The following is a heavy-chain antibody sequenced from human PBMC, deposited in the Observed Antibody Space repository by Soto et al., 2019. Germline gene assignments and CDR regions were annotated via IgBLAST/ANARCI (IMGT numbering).Heavy chain of an antibody. Sequence: PGGSLRLSCVGTGLNFDDFAMHWVRQAPGKGLEWVSGITWNSRVLAYADSVKGRFTISRDNSKNTLYLQMNSLRAEDTAVYYCAKGRIGGYNRALDAFDIWGQGTMVTVSS. CDR3: AKGRIGGYNRALDAFDI. CDR1: GLNFDDFA. D-gene: IGHD5-12*01. CDR2: ITWNSRVL. V-gene: IGHV3-9*01. J-gene: IGHJ3*02.